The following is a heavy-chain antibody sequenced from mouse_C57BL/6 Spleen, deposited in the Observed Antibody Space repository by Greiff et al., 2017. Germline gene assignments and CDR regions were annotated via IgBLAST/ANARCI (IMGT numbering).Heavy chain of an antibody. V-gene: IGHV5-17*01. CDR3: ARLVFQGYAMDY. CDR1: GFTFSDYG. Sequence: EVQLVESGGGLVKPGASLKLSCAASGFTFSDYGMHWVRQAPEKGLEWVAYISSGSSTIYYADTVKGRFTISRDNAKNTLFLQMTSLRSEDTAMYYCARLVFQGYAMDYWGQGTSVTVSS. D-gene: IGHD1-1*02. CDR2: ISSGSSTI. J-gene: IGHJ4*01.